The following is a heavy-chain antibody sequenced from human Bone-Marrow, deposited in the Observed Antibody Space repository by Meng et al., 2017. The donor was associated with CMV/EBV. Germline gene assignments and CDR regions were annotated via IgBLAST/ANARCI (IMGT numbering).Heavy chain of an antibody. D-gene: IGHD3-3*01. Sequence: GGSLRLSCAASGFTFDNSAMSWVRQAPGKGLEWVSVIYTGGRRTEYADSVKGRFTISRDDSENTLYLQMNNLRAEDTALYYCAKYEGMAWLSWWGQGTRVTVSS. CDR2: IYTGGRRT. CDR1: GFTFDNSA. V-gene: IGHV3-23*03. CDR3: AKYEGMAWLSW. J-gene: IGHJ4*02.